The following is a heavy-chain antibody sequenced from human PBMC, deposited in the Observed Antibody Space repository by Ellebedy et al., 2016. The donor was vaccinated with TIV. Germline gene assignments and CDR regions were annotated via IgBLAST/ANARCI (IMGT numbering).Heavy chain of an antibody. CDR3: ARDGSYGDYLSPRHAFNL. Sequence: GGSLRLSCAASGFTFSSYWMSWVRQAPGKGLEWVANISQDGSEKYYVDSVKGRFSISRDNAKSSLYVQMNSLRAEDTALYYCARDGSYGDYLSPRHAFNLWGQGTMVTVSS. CDR1: GFTFSSYW. V-gene: IGHV3-7*01. J-gene: IGHJ3*01. CDR2: ISQDGSEK. D-gene: IGHD3-16*01.